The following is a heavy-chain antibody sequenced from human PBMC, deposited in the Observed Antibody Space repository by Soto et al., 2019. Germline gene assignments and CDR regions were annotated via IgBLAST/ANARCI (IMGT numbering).Heavy chain of an antibody. Sequence: GASVKVSCKASGYTFTSYAMHWVRQAPGQRLEWMGGIIPIFGTANYAQKFQGRVTITADESTSTAYMELSSLRSEDTAVYYCARDHYDYVWGSYRPSYYFDYWGQGTLVTVSS. CDR3: ARDHYDYVWGSYRPSYYFDY. D-gene: IGHD3-16*02. J-gene: IGHJ4*02. V-gene: IGHV1-69*13. CDR2: IIPIFGTA. CDR1: GYTFTSYA.